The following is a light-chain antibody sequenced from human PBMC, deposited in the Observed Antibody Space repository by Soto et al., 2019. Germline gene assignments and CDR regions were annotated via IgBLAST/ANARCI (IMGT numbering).Light chain of an antibody. Sequence: EIVMTQSPATLSVSPGERATLSCRASQSVTTNLAWYQQKPGQAPRLLIYGASTRATGIPARFSGSGSGTEFTLTISSRQSDDFAVYYCQQYTNRPPWTFGQGTSVDFK. CDR2: GAS. J-gene: IGKJ1*01. CDR1: QSVTTN. CDR3: QQYTNRPPWT. V-gene: IGKV3-15*01.